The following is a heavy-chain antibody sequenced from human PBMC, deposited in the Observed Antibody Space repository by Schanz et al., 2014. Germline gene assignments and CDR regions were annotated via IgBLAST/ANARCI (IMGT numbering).Heavy chain of an antibody. Sequence: EVQLVESGGGLVQPGGSLRLSCAVSGFIVRSNYMTWVRQAPGKGLEWVSFVHPGGSTYYPDSVKGRFTISRDNSKNTVHLQMNSLRAYDTAVYYSARKMKVGVCGGRGHDSLDIWGQGTMVTVSS. V-gene: IGHV3-66*01. CDR3: ARKMKVGVCGGRGHDSLDI. J-gene: IGHJ3*02. D-gene: IGHD3-22*01. CDR1: GFIVRSNY. CDR2: VHPGGST.